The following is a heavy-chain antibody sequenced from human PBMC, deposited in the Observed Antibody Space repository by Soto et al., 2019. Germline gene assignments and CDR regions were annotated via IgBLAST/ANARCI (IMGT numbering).Heavy chain of an antibody. D-gene: IGHD3-3*01. Sequence: SVKVSCNASGGPFSSYAIIWVRQAPGQGLEWMGGIIPIFGTANYAQKFQGRVTITADESTSTAYMELSSLRSEDTAVYYCARSTYYDFWSGYYIRDTEHRYYYYGMDVWGQGTTVTVSS. CDR1: GGPFSSYA. V-gene: IGHV1-69*01. J-gene: IGHJ6*02. CDR2: IIPIFGTA. CDR3: ARSTYYDFWSGYYIRDTEHRYYYYGMDV.